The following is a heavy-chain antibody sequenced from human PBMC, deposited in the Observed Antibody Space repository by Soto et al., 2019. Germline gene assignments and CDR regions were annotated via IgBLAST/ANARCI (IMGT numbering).Heavy chain of an antibody. D-gene: IGHD6-13*01. J-gene: IGHJ6*02. CDR1: GFTFSSYW. CDR3: ARESKQLVASKEDYYYYYGIDV. V-gene: IGHV3-7*01. CDR2: IKQDGSEK. Sequence: EVQLVESGGGLVQPGGSLRLSCAASGFTFSSYWMSWVRQAPGKGLEWVANIKQDGSEKYYVDSVKGRFTISRDNAKNSLYLQMNSLRAEDTAVYYCARESKQLVASKEDYYYYYGIDVRGQGTTVTVSS.